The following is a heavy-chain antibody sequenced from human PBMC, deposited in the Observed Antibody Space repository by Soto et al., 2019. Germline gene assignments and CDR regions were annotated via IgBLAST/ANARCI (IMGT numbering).Heavy chain of an antibody. CDR3: PSRAETNGWNGFGADKYYFDF. CDR1: GYTFTSYD. V-gene: IGHV1-8*01. Sequence: QVQLVQSGAEVRKPGASVKVSCEASGYTFTSYDIYWVRQATGQGLEWMGWRNPNPGNSGYAQKLQGRVTMTSDTSISTSHMELPSLRSDDTAVYYCPSRAETNGWNGFGADKYYFDFWGQGTLVAVSS. CDR2: RNPNPGNS. J-gene: IGHJ4*02. D-gene: IGHD1-1*01.